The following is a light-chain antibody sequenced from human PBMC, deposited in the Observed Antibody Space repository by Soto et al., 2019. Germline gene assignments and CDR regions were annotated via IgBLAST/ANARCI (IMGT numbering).Light chain of an antibody. CDR2: DVS. V-gene: IGLV2-11*01. J-gene: IGLJ1*01. Sequence: QSALTQPRSVSGSPGQSVTISCTGTSSDVGGYNYVSWYQQHPGEAPKLMIYDVSKRPSGVPDRFSGSKSGNTASLTISGLQAEDEADYYCCSYAGSYTLVFGTGTKLTVL. CDR3: CSYAGSYTLV. CDR1: SSDVGGYNY.